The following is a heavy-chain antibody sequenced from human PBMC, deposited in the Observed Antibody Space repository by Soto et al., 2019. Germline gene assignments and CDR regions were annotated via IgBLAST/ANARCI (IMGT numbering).Heavy chain of an antibody. Sequence: AVKVSCTASGFTFTSSAVQWVRQARGQRLEWIGWIVVGSGNTNYAQKFQERVTITRDMSTSTAYMELNSVTPEDTAVYFCAKGDNLGPKTGYAFDPWGQGIMVTVSS. D-gene: IGHD5-12*01. CDR2: IVVGSGNT. J-gene: IGHJ5*02. CDR3: AKGDNLGPKTGYAFDP. V-gene: IGHV1-58*01. CDR1: GFTFTSSA.